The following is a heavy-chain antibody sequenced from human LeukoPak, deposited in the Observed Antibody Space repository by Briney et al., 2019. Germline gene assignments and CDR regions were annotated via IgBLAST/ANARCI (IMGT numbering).Heavy chain of an antibody. CDR3: AREAKDYYDSSGYYGREFDY. Sequence: GGSLRLSCAASGFTFSSYEMNWVRQAPGKGLEWVSYISSSGSTIYCADSVKGRFTISRDNAKNSLYLQMNSLRAEDTAVYYCAREAKDYYDSSGYYGREFDYWGQGTLVTVSS. V-gene: IGHV3-48*03. J-gene: IGHJ4*02. CDR1: GFTFSSYE. CDR2: ISSSGSTI. D-gene: IGHD3-22*01.